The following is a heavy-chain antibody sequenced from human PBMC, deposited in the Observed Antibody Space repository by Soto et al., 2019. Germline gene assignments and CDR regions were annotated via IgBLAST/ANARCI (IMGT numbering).Heavy chain of an antibody. CDR1: GGTFSSYA. CDR2: IIPIFGTA. Sequence: ASVKVSCKASGGTFSSYAISWVRQAPGQGLEWMGGIIPIFGTANYAQKFQGRVTITADKSTSTAYMELNSLRSEDTAVYYCASHIAAAVKSGLYYYYGMDVWGQGTTVTVSS. D-gene: IGHD6-13*01. J-gene: IGHJ6*02. V-gene: IGHV1-69*06. CDR3: ASHIAAAVKSGLYYYYGMDV.